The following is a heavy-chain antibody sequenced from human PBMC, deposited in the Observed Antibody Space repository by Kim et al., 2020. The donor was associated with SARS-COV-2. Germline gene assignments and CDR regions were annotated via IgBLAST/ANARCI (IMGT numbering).Heavy chain of an antibody. J-gene: IGHJ4*02. CDR1: GFTFSSYA. CDR2: ISYDGSNK. Sequence: GGSLRLSCAASGFTFSSYAMHWVRQAPGKGLEWVAVISYDGSNKYYADSVKGRFTISRDNSKNTLYLQMNSLRAEDTAVYYCARSGDGYNYGQYWGQGTLVTVSS. D-gene: IGHD5-12*01. CDR3: ARSGDGYNYGQY. V-gene: IGHV3-30-3*01.